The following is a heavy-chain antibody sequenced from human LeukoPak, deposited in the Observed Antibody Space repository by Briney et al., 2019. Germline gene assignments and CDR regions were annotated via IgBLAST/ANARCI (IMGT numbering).Heavy chain of an antibody. CDR3: ARVRDGYNDAYDI. D-gene: IGHD5-24*01. Sequence: ASVKVSCKASGYTFTGYYMHWVRQAPGQGLEWMGWINPNSGGTNYAQKFQGRVTMTRDTSISTAYMELSSLRSEDTAVYYCARVRDGYNDAYDIWGKGTTVTVSS. CDR1: GYTFTGYY. V-gene: IGHV1-2*02. J-gene: IGHJ6*04. CDR2: INPNSGGT.